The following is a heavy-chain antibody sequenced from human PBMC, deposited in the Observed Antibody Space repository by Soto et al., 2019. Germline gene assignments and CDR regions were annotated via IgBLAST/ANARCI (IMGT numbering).Heavy chain of an antibody. V-gene: IGHV1-69*13. CDR1: ADISSRYA. Sequence: VRIYCNASADISSRYAISWLRQTQRQGLEWMGGIIPIFGTANYAQKFQGRVTITADESTSTAYMELSSLRSEDTAVYYCAREAATGIYYYGMDVWGQGTTVPVSS. D-gene: IGHD6-13*01. CDR2: IIPIFGTA. CDR3: AREAATGIYYYGMDV. J-gene: IGHJ6*02.